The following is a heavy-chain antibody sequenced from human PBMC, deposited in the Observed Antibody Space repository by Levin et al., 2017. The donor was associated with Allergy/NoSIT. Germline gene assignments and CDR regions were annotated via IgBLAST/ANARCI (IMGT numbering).Heavy chain of an antibody. J-gene: IGHJ4*02. CDR1: GASVSSGSNY. Sequence: SETLSLTCTVSGASVSSGSNYWSWIRQPPGTGLEWIGYIYYSGSTNYNPSLKSRVTISVDTSKNQFSLKLSSVTAADTAVYYCARDRGYRGYASSYFDYWGQGTLVTVSS. V-gene: IGHV4-61*01. CDR2: IYYSGST. D-gene: IGHD5-12*01. CDR3: ARDRGYRGYASSYFDY.